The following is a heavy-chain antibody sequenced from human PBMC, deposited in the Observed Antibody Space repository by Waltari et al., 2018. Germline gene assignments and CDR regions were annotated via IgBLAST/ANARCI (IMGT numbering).Heavy chain of an antibody. CDR1: GGSISSYY. CDR3: ARDFICSGGSCYLPY. CDR2: IYTSGST. Sequence: QVQLQESGPGLVKPSETLSLTCTVSGGSISSYYWSWIRQPAGKGLEWIGRIYTSGSTNYNPALKSRVTMSVDTSKNQFSLKLSSVTAADTAVYYCARDFICSGGSCYLPYWGQGTLVTVSS. J-gene: IGHJ4*02. D-gene: IGHD2-15*01. V-gene: IGHV4-4*07.